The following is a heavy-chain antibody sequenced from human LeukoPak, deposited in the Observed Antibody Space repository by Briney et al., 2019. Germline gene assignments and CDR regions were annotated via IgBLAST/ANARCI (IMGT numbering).Heavy chain of an antibody. J-gene: IGHJ4*02. V-gene: IGHV3-21*01. D-gene: IGHD1-26*01. CDR3: ARDRGGSYYFDY. Sequence: GGSLRLSCAASGFTFSSYGMNWVRQAPGKGLEWVSSISSSSSYIYYADSVKGRFTISRDNAKNSLYLQMNSLRAEDTAVYYCARDRGGSYYFDYWGQGTLVTVSS. CDR2: ISSSSSYI. CDR1: GFTFSSYG.